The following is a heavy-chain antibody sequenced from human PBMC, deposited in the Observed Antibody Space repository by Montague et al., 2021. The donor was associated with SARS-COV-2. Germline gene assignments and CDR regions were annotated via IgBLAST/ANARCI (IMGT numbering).Heavy chain of an antibody. V-gene: IGHV4-4*02. CDR3: ARGGRGNRGFDY. CDR1: DFSLSSSTW. D-gene: IGHD2/OR15-2a*01. J-gene: IGHJ4*02. CDR2: TYLSGFT. Sequence: SETLSLTCVVSDFSLSSSTWWGWVRQSPGKGLEWVGDTYLSGFTXXNPXGESRVTISPDDSRSQFSLRLTSVTAADTAVYFCARGGRGNRGFDYWGQGALVTVSS.